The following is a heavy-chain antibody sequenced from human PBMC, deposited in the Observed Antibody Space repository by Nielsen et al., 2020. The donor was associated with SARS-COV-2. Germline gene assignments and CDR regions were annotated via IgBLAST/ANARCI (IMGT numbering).Heavy chain of an antibody. D-gene: IGHD3-16*01. CDR1: GYTFTSYY. V-gene: IGHV1-46*01. J-gene: IGHJ4*02. CDR3: AREGRGGAADY. Sequence: ASVKVSCKASGYTFTSYYMHWVRQAPGQGLEWMGIINPSGGSTSYAQKFQGRVTMARDTSTSTVYMELSSLRSEDTAVYYCAREGRGGAADYWGQGTLVTVSS. CDR2: INPSGGST.